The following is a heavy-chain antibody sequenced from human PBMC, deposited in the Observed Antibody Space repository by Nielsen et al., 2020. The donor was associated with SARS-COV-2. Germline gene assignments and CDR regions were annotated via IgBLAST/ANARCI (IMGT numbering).Heavy chain of an antibody. CDR3: VGGDIVHPASFDY. CDR2: ISSSGSTI. Sequence: GESLKISCAASGFTFSYYYMSWIRQAPGKGLEWVSYISSSGSTIYYADSVKGRFTISRDNAKNSLYLQMNSLRAEDTAVYYCVGGDIVHPASFDYWGQGTLVTVSS. V-gene: IGHV3-11*04. J-gene: IGHJ4*02. D-gene: IGHD2-15*01. CDR1: GFTFSYYY.